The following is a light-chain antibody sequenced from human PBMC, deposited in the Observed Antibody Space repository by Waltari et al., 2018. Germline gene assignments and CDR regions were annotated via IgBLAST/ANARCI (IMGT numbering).Light chain of an antibody. Sequence: ETVMTQPATLSVSPGERVTLSCRASQSVSSKLAWYQQKRGQAPRLLIYGASTRVSDVPDRFSGSGSGTEFILTISSLRSEDLAVYFCQQYHGWPLITFSQGTRLEIK. CDR2: GAS. CDR1: QSVSSK. CDR3: QQYHGWPLIT. V-gene: IGKV3-15*01. J-gene: IGKJ5*01.